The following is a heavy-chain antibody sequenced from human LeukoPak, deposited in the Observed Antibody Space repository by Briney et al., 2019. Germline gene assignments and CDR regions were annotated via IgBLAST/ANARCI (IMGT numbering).Heavy chain of an antibody. Sequence: GSLRLSRAASGFTFSTYAMSWVRQAPGKGLEWVSTISTTGGNTYYADSVKGRFTISRDNSKNTQFLQMNSLRGEDTAVYYCLGYCSGGSCYSGAHWGQGTLVTVSS. D-gene: IGHD2-15*01. J-gene: IGHJ4*02. CDR1: GFTFSTYA. CDR2: ISTTGGNT. CDR3: LGYCSGGSCYSGAH. V-gene: IGHV3-23*01.